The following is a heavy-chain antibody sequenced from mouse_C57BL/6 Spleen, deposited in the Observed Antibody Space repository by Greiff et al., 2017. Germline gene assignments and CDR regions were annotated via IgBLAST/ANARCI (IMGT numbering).Heavy chain of an antibody. V-gene: IGHV1-18*01. D-gene: IGHD2-1*01. J-gene: IGHJ4*01. CDR1: GYTFTDYN. CDR2: INPNNGGT. Sequence: EVQLQQSGPELVKPGASVKIPCKASGYTFTDYNMDWVKQSHGKSLEWIGDINPNNGGTIYNQKFKGKATLTVDKSSSTAYMELRSLTSEDTAVYYCAREGNYGDYAMDYWGQGTSGTVSS. CDR3: AREGNYGDYAMDY.